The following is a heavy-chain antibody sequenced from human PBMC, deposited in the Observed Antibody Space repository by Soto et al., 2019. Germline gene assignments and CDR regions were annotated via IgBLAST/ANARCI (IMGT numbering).Heavy chain of an antibody. V-gene: IGHV4-34*01. CDR2: INHSGST. CDR3: ARGLGDSSGWPPSSYYYYGMDV. J-gene: IGHJ6*02. CDR1: GGSFSGYY. D-gene: IGHD6-19*01. Sequence: SETLSLTCAVYGGSFSGYYWSWIRQPPGKGLEWIGEINHSGSTNYNPSLKSRVTISVDTSKNQFSLKLSSVTAADTAVYYCARGLGDSSGWPPSSYYYYGMDVWGQGTTVTVSS.